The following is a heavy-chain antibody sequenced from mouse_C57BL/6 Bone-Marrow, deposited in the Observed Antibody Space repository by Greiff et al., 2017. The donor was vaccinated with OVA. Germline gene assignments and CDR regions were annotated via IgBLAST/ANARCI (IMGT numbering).Heavy chain of an antibody. J-gene: IGHJ3*01. V-gene: IGHV1-4*01. CDR3: AREDCNWFAY. CDR2: INPSSGYT. Sequence: QVPLQQSGAELARPGASVKMSCKASGYTFTSYTMHWVKQRPGQGLEWIGYINPSSGYTKYNQKFKDKATVTADKSSSTAYMQLSSLTSEDSAVDYCAREDCNWFAYWGQGTLVTVSA. CDR1: GYTFTSYT.